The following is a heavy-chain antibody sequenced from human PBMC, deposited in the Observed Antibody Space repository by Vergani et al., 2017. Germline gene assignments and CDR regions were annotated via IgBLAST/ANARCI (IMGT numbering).Heavy chain of an antibody. D-gene: IGHD5-24*01. J-gene: IGHJ4*02. CDR1: GFTFSSYG. V-gene: IGHV3-30*18. CDR2: ISYDGSNK. CDR3: AKGWEMATITPVDY. Sequence: QVQLVESGGGVVQPGRSLRLSCAASGFTFSSYGMHWVRQAPGKGLEWVAVISYDGSNKYYADSVKGRFTISRDNSKNTLYLQMNSLRAEDTAVYYCAKGWEMATITPVDYWGQGTLVTVSS.